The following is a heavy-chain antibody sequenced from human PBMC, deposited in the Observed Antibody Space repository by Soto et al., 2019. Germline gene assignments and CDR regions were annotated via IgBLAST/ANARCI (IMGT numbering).Heavy chain of an antibody. CDR2: IYYSGST. J-gene: IGHJ4*02. CDR3: ARESFYDSGGFHGFDY. V-gene: IGHV4-59*01. Sequence: PSETLSLTCTVSGGSISSYYWSWIRQPPGKGLEWIGYIYYSGSTNYNPSLKSRVTISVDTSKNQFSLKLSSVTAADTAVYYCARESFYDSGGFHGFDYWGQGTLVTASS. CDR1: GGSISSYY. D-gene: IGHD3-22*01.